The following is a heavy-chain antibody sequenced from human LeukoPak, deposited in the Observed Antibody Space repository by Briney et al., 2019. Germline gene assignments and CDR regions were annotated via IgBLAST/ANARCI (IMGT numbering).Heavy chain of an antibody. V-gene: IGHV1-69*13. D-gene: IGHD3-9*01. CDR1: GGTFSSYA. CDR3: AREGYDILTGYSLSWFDP. J-gene: IGHJ5*02. CDR2: IIPVFGTA. Sequence: SVKVSCKASGGTFSSYAISWVRQAPGQGLEWMGGIIPVFGTANYAQKFQGRVTITADESTSTAYMELSSLRSEDTAVYYCAREGYDILTGYSLSWFDPWGQGTLVTVSS.